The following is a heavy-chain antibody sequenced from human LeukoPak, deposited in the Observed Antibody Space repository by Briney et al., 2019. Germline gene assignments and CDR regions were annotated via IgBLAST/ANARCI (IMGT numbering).Heavy chain of an antibody. Sequence: GSLRLSCAASGFTFSSYAMHWVRQPPGKGLEWIGEINHSGSTNYNPSLKSRVTISVDTSKNQFSLKLSSVTAADTAVYYCARGRSTMIVVVVTPPFDYWGQGTLVTVSS. V-gene: IGHV4-34*01. D-gene: IGHD3-22*01. CDR1: GFTFSSYA. J-gene: IGHJ4*02. CDR3: ARGRSTMIVVVVTPPFDY. CDR2: INHSGST.